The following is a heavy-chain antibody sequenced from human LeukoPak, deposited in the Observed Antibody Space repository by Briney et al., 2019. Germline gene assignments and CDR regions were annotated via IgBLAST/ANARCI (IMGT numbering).Heavy chain of an antibody. V-gene: IGHV3-53*01. CDR2: IYSGGST. CDR1: GFTVSSNY. CDR3: ARGARNTVTASGVSDY. J-gene: IGHJ4*02. Sequence: PGGSLRLSCAASGFTVSSNYMSWVRQAPGKGLEWVSVIYSGGSTYYADSVKGRFTISRDNSKNTLYLRMNSLRAEDTAVYYCARGARNTVTASGVSDYWGQGTLVTVSS. D-gene: IGHD4-17*01.